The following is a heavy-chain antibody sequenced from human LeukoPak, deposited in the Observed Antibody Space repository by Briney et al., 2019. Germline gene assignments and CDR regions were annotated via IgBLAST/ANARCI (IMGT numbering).Heavy chain of an antibody. Sequence: PGGSLRLSCVGSGFTFSIYSMNWVRQAPGKGLEWVSSISSSSSYIYYADSLKGRFTVSRDNAKNSLYLQMSSLRAEDTAVYYCARDDGGYYFDNTGYSPMYDYWGQGSLVIVSS. J-gene: IGHJ4*02. CDR1: GFTFSIYS. D-gene: IGHD3-22*01. CDR3: ARDDGGYYFDNTGYSPMYDY. V-gene: IGHV3-21*01. CDR2: ISSSSSYI.